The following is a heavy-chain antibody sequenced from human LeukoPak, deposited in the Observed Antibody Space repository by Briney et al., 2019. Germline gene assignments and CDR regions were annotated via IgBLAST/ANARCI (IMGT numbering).Heavy chain of an antibody. CDR2: ISFDGSNK. D-gene: IGHD3-22*01. CDR3: ARGPAYYYDSSGYYPGSDY. Sequence: GGSLRLSCAASGFTFSSFAMNWVRQAPGKGLEWVAVISFDGSNKYYADSVKGRFTISRDNSKNTMYLQMNSLRAEDTAVYFCARGPAYYYDSSGYYPGSDYWGQGTLVTVSS. CDR1: GFTFSSFA. J-gene: IGHJ4*02. V-gene: IGHV3-30*04.